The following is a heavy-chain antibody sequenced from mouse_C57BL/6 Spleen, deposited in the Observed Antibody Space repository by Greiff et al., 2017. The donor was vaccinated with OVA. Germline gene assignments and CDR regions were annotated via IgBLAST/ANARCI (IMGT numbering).Heavy chain of an antibody. CDR3: ARSPTVVAMRYFDV. J-gene: IGHJ1*03. CDR1: GYTFTSYW. Sequence: VQLQQPGAELVMPGASVKLSCKASGYTFTSYWMHWVKQRPGQGLEWIGEIDPSDSYTNYNQKFKGKSTLTVDKSSSTAYMQLSSLTSEDSAVYSCARSPTVVAMRYFDVWGTGTTVTVSS. V-gene: IGHV1-69*01. D-gene: IGHD1-1*01. CDR2: IDPSDSYT.